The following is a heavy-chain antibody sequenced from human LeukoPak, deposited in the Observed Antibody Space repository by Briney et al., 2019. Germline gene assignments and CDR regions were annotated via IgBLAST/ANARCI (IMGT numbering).Heavy chain of an antibody. CDR3: ARAYKDRSLAGKKEFFQH. J-gene: IGHJ1*01. CDR1: GFTFDNYA. Sequence: GRSLRLSCAASGFTFDNYAMNWVRQVPGKGLEWISLFSWNSGTIGYADSVKGRFTISRDNANNFLYLQMNSLRAEDTALYYCARAYKDRSLAGKKEFFQHWGQGTLVTVSS. V-gene: IGHV3-9*01. CDR2: FSWNSGTI. D-gene: IGHD6-19*01.